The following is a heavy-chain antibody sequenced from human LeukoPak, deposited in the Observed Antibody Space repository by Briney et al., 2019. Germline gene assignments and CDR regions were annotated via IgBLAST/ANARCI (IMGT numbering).Heavy chain of an antibody. V-gene: IGHV1-18*01. CDR2: ISAYNGNT. CDR1: GYTFTSYG. Sequence: ASVKVSRKASGYTFTSYGISWVRQAPGQGLEWMGWISAYNGNTNYAQKLQGRVTMTTDTSTSTAYMELRSLRSDDTAVYYCARDTYIVVVPAAMNLGFDYWGQGTLVTVSS. J-gene: IGHJ4*02. CDR3: ARDTYIVVVPAAMNLGFDY. D-gene: IGHD2-2*01.